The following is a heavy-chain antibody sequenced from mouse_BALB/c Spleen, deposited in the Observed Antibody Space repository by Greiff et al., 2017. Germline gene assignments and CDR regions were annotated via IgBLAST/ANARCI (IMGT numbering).Heavy chain of an antibody. CDR2: ISYSGST. CDR1: GYSITSDYA. J-gene: IGHJ4*01. Sequence: EVKVEESGPGLVKPSQSLSLTCTVTGYSITSDYAWNWIRQFPGNKLEWMGYISYSGSTSYNPSLKSRISITRDTSKNQFFLQLNSVTTEDTATYYCARLITTDAMDYWGQGTSVTVSS. CDR3: ARLITTDAMDY. D-gene: IGHD2-4*01. V-gene: IGHV3-2*02.